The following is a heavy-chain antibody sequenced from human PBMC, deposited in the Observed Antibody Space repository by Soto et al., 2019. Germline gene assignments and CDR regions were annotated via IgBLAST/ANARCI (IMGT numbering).Heavy chain of an antibody. CDR2: IGSKAAGYAT. V-gene: IGHV3-73*01. J-gene: IGHJ5*02. CDR1: GFTFSGAS. D-gene: IGHD2-15*01. Sequence: GGSLRLSCGASGFTFSGASMHWVRQAPGKGQEWVGRIGSKAAGYATAYAESVKGRFTISRDDSKNTTYLQMNSLKTEDTALYFCTRVCSGGTCYFDPWGQGTRVTVSS. CDR3: TRVCSGGTCYFDP.